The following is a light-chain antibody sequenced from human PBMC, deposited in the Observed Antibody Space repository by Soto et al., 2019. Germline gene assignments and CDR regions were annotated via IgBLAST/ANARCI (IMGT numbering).Light chain of an antibody. Sequence: EIVLTQSPGTLSLSPGERATLSCRASQSVSSSYLAWYQQKPGQAPRLLIYGASSRATGTPDRFSGSGSGTDFTLTISRLEPEDFAVFYCQQYGTFPQPFGHGPK. CDR3: QQYGTFPQP. J-gene: IGKJ1*01. CDR1: QSVSSSY. CDR2: GAS. V-gene: IGKV3-20*01.